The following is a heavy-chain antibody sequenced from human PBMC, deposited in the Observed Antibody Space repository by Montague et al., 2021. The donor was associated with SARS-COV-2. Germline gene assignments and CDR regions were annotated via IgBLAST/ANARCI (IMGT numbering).Heavy chain of an antibody. D-gene: IGHD3-9*01. CDR1: GFTFSDAW. CDR3: TTVADILAGFSSLFDL. J-gene: IGHJ2*01. CDR2: IRSKNDGGTR. Sequence: SLSISCAASGFTFSDAWMSWVRQPPGKGLEWVGRIRSKNDGGTRDYGAPVKGKFTISRDDSKSTLYLQMNNLKAEDTAIYYCTTVADILAGFSSLFDLWGRGALVTVSS. V-gene: IGHV3-15*05.